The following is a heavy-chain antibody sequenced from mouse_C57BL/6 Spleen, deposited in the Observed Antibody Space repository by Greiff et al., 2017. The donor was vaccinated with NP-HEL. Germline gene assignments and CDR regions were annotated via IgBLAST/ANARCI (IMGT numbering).Heavy chain of an antibody. CDR3: TRVFYYYGSSYYAMDY. CDR1: GFTFSSYA. Sequence: EVKLMESGEGLVKPGGSLKLSCAASGFTFSSYAMSWVRQTPEKRLEWVAYISSGGDYIYYADTVKGRFTISRDNARNTLYLQMSSLKSEDTAMYYCTRVFYYYGSSYYAMDYWGQGTSVTVSS. J-gene: IGHJ4*01. D-gene: IGHD1-1*01. V-gene: IGHV5-9-1*02. CDR2: ISSGGDYI.